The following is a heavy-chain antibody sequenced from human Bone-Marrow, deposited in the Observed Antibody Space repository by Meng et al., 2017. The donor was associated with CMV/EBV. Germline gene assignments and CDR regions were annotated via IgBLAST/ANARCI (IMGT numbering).Heavy chain of an antibody. Sequence: ASVKVSCKASGYTFTSYGISWVRQAPGQGLEWMGWISAYNGNTNYAQKLQGRVTMTTDTSTSTAYMELRSLRSDDTAVYYCARDSKRAAPGYYYGMDVWGQGTTVTVSS. CDR3: ARDSKRAAPGYYYGMDV. V-gene: IGHV1-18*01. CDR2: ISAYNGNT. J-gene: IGHJ6*02. D-gene: IGHD6-6*01. CDR1: GYTFTSYG.